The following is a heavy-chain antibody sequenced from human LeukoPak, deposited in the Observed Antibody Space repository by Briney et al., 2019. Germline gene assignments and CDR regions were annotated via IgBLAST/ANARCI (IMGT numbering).Heavy chain of an antibody. J-gene: IGHJ4*02. CDR2: ISAYNGNT. CDR1: GYTFTSYG. D-gene: IGHD3-10*01. V-gene: IGHV1-18*01. CDR3: ARDSYYYGSGSYYPGY. Sequence: ASVKVSCKVSGYTFTSYGISWVRQAPGQGLEWVGWISAYNGNTNYAQKLQGRVTMTTDTSTSTAYMELRSLRSDDTAVYYCARDSYYYGSGSYYPGYWGQGTLVTVSS.